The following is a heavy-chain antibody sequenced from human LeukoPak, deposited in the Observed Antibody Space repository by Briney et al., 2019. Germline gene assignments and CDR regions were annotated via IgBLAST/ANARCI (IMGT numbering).Heavy chain of an antibody. CDR1: GFTFSNVW. Sequence: QAGGSLRLSCAASGFTFSNVWMNWVRQAPGKGLEWVTFIGHDRSNINYADSVKGRFTISGDNSKNTLYLQMNSLRAEDTAVYYCAKDLQQLDYYYYYGMDVWGQGTTVTVSS. D-gene: IGHD6-13*01. J-gene: IGHJ6*02. V-gene: IGHV3-30*02. CDR3: AKDLQQLDYYYYYGMDV. CDR2: IGHDRSNI.